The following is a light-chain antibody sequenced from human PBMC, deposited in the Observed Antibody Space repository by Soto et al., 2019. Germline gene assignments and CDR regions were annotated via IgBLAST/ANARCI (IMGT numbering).Light chain of an antibody. J-gene: IGKJ5*01. CDR3: QQYNTYST. Sequence: DIQMTQSPSTQSSSLFYIFTITFRASQNIRNWLAWYQQKPGKAPNPLIYDASSLKSGVPARFSGSGSGTEFTLTISSLQTDDFATYYCQQYNTYSTFGQGTRLEIK. V-gene: IGKV1-5*01. CDR1: QNIRNW. CDR2: DAS.